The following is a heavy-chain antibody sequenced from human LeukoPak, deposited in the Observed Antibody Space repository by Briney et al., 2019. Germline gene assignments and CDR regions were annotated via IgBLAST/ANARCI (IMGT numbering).Heavy chain of an antibody. CDR3: ARDRGPRTGFMVREAYDY. CDR2: INTDGSIT. J-gene: IGHJ4*02. V-gene: IGHV3-74*01. CDR1: GFTFSRYW. D-gene: IGHD3-10*01. Sequence: GGSLRLSCAASGFTFSRYWILWVRQAPGKGLVWVSRINTDGSITNYADSVKGRFSISRDNAKNTLYLQMSSLRAEDTAVYYCARDRGPRTGFMVREAYDYWGQGTLVTVSS.